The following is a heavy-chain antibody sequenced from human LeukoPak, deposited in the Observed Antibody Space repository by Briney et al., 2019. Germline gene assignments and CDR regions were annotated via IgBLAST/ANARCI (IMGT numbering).Heavy chain of an antibody. J-gene: IGHJ3*02. Sequence: GGTLRLSCAASGFTFSSYGMSWVRQAPGKGLEWVSYISSSGSTIYYADSVKGRFTISRDNAKNSLYLQMNSLRAEDTAVYYCARESSPEDAFDIWGQGTMVTVSS. D-gene: IGHD1-14*01. CDR2: ISSSGSTI. CDR3: ARESSPEDAFDI. V-gene: IGHV3-48*04. CDR1: GFTFSSYG.